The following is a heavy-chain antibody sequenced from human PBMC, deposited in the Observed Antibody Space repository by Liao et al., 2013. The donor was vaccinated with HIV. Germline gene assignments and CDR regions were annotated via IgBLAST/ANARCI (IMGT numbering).Heavy chain of an antibody. D-gene: IGHD6-13*01. J-gene: IGHJ4*02. V-gene: IGHV4-39*07. CDR3: ASGIHSSSWYRTERGYDY. CDR2: IYYSGST. Sequence: QLQLQESGPGLVKASETLSLTCTVSGGSISSSRYYWGWIRQPPGKGLEWIGSIYYSGSTYYNPSLKSRVTISVDTSKNQFSLKLSSVTAADTAVYYCASGIHSSSWYRTERGYDYWGQGTLVTVSS. CDR1: GGSISSSRYY.